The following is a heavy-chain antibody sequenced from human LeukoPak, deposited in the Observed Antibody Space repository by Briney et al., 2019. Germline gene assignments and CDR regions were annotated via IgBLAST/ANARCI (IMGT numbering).Heavy chain of an antibody. J-gene: IGHJ4*02. CDR2: ISWDGGST. D-gene: IGHD4-17*01. CDR1: GFTFDDYA. Sequence: GGSLRLSCAASGFTFDDYAMHWVRQAPGKGLEWVSLISWDGGSTYYAGSVKGRFTISRDNSKNSLYLQMNSLRAEDTALYYCAKDIVRDYGAGGLDYWGQGTLVTVSS. V-gene: IGHV3-43D*03. CDR3: AKDIVRDYGAGGLDY.